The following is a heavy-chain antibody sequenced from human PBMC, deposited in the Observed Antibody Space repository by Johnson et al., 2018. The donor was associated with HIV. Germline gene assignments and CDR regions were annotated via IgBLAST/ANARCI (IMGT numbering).Heavy chain of an antibody. CDR3: ASGEDYGGNYGAFDI. CDR1: RFTFSSYG. V-gene: IGHV3-30*02. J-gene: IGHJ3*02. Sequence: VQLVASGGGEVQPGGSLRLSCAASRFTFSSYGMHWVRQAPGKGLEWVAFIRYDGSNKYYADSVKGRFTISRDNSKNTLYLQMHSLRADDTAVYYCASGEDYGGNYGAFDIWGQGTMVTVS. D-gene: IGHD4-23*01. CDR2: IRYDGSNK.